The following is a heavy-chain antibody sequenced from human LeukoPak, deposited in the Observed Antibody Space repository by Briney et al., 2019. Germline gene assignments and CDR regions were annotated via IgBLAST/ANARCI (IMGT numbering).Heavy chain of an antibody. CDR2: ISYDGTHK. CDR1: GFTFSHYA. Sequence: AGGSLRLSCAASGFTFSHYAMHWVRQAPGKGPEWVALISYDGTHKYYADSVMGRFTISRDDSKNTLSLQMSSLRTEDTALYYCARSPFRSFYFDVWGQGTLVTVSS. V-gene: IGHV3-30-3*01. J-gene: IGHJ4*02. D-gene: IGHD3-16*02. CDR3: ARSPFRSFYFDV.